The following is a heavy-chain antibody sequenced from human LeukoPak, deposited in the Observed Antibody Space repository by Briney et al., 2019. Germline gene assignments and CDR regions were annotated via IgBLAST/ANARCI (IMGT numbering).Heavy chain of an antibody. CDR3: AKDYSSSWYGAFDI. V-gene: IGHV3-9*01. D-gene: IGHD6-13*01. CDR1: GFTFDDYA. J-gene: IGHJ3*02. Sequence: QPGRSLRLSCAASGFTFDDYAMHWVRQAPGKGLEWVSGISWNSGSIGYADSVKGRFTISRDNAKNSLYLQMNSLRAEDTALYYCAKDYSSSWYGAFDIWGQGTMVTVSS. CDR2: ISWNSGSI.